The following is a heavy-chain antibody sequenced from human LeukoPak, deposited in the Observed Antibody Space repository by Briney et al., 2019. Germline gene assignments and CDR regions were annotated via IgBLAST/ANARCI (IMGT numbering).Heavy chain of an antibody. J-gene: IGHJ3*02. CDR3: AREGLTSTPNNAFDI. CDR1: AFTFSSYS. Sequence: GGSLRLSCAASAFTFSSYSMNWVRQAPGKGLEWVAVIWSDENKKFYADSVKGRFTISRDNFKSTLYLQMDSLRVEDTAVYYCAREGLTSTPNNAFDIWGQGSVVTVSS. V-gene: IGHV3-33*08. CDR2: IWSDENKK. D-gene: IGHD4-23*01.